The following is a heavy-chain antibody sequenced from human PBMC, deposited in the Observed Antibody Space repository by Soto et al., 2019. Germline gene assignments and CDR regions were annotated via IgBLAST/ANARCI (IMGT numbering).Heavy chain of an antibody. D-gene: IGHD6-25*01. CDR1: GVSIGSHYW. Sequence: QVQLQESGPGLVKPSGTLSLTCAVSGVSIGSHYWWTWVRQPPGKGLEWFGASHQSGNTNYNSSLETLASRSLAKSKIHVSPHLSSLTVADTAVYYCATRHTGSVNSGQGTLVTVSS. J-gene: IGHJ4*02. CDR3: ATRHTGSVN. CDR2: SHQSGNT. V-gene: IGHV4-4*02.